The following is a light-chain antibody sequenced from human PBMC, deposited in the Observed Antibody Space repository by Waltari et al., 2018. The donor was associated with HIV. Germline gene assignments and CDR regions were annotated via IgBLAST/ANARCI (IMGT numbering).Light chain of an antibody. CDR1: QSITSS. J-gene: IGKJ1*01. CDR3: QQSYTTPRT. Sequence: DIQMTQSPSSLSPSVGDRVTITCRASQSITSSLNWYQQKPGKAPNLLIYAASTLQTGVPSRFRGSGSGTDFTLTISSLQPEDFATYYCQQSYTTPRTFGQGTKVEIK. V-gene: IGKV1-39*01. CDR2: AAS.